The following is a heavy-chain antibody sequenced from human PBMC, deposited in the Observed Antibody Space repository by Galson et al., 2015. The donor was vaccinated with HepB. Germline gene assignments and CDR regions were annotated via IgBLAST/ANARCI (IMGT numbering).Heavy chain of an antibody. CDR2: IIPIFGTA. Sequence: SVKVSCKASGGTFSSYAISWVRQAPGQGLEWMGGIIPIFGTANYAQKFQGRVTITADESTSTAYMELSSLRSEDTAVYHCARAPPYGDYGGTLDYWGQGTLVTVSS. J-gene: IGHJ4*02. CDR1: GGTFSSYA. CDR3: ARAPPYGDYGGTLDY. D-gene: IGHD4-17*01. V-gene: IGHV1-69*13.